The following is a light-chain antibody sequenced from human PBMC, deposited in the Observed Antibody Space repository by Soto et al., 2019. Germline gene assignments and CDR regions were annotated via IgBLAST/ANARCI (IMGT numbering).Light chain of an antibody. CDR2: RNN. CDR3: ASWDVSLNAVL. CDR1: SSNIGSNY. Sequence: QSVLIQPPSASGTPGQRVTISCSGSSSNIGSNYVYWFQQLPGAAPKLLIYRNNQRPSGVPDRFSASKSGTSASLAISGLQSEDEAVYYCASWDVSLNAVLFGGGTKLTVL. V-gene: IGLV1-44*01. J-gene: IGLJ2*01.